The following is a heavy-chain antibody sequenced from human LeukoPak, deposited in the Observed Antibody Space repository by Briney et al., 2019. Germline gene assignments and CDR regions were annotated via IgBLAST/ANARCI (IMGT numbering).Heavy chain of an antibody. J-gene: IGHJ4*02. V-gene: IGHV4-34*01. CDR1: GGSFSGYY. CDR3: ARGLYGDYSFDY. D-gene: IGHD4-17*01. CDR2: INHSGST. Sequence: SETLSLTCAVYGGSFSGYYWSWIRQPPGKGLEWIGEINHSGSTNYDPSLKSRVTISVDTSKNQFSLKLSSVTAADTAVYYCARGLYGDYSFDYWGQGTLVTVSS.